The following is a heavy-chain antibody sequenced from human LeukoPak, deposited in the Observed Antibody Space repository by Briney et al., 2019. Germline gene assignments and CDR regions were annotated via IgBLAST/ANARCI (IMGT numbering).Heavy chain of an antibody. J-gene: IGHJ4*02. Sequence: GGSLRLSCAASGFTFSDYSINWVRQAPGKGLDWVSSISSSGGYIYYADSVKGRFTISRDNAKHSVSLQMNNLGAEDTAVYYRARSLRLFSTSAALGYWGQGALVTVSS. CDR1: GFTFSDYS. V-gene: IGHV3-21*01. CDR3: ARSLRLFSTSAALGY. CDR2: ISSSGGYI. D-gene: IGHD2-2*01.